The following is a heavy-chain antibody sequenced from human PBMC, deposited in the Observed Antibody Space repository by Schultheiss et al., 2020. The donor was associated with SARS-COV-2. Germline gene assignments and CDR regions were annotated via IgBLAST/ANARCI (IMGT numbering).Heavy chain of an antibody. D-gene: IGHD1-7*01. CDR1: GYSFTSYW. CDR2: IYPYDSDT. Sequence: GSLKISCKGSGYSFTSYWIGWVRQMPGKGLEWMGIIYPYDSDTRYSPSFQGQVSISADNSISTAYLQWSSLKASDSAMYYCARGDNWNSPDYWGQGTLVTVSS. CDR3: ARGDNWNSPDY. J-gene: IGHJ4*02. V-gene: IGHV5-51*01.